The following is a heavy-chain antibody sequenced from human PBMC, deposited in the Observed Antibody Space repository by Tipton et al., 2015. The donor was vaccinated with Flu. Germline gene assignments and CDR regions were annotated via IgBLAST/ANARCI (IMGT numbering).Heavy chain of an antibody. CDR3: ARGYSSGLGRSFDY. CDR1: GFAFSYYS. Sequence: SLRLSCAASGFAFSYYSMNWVRQTPGKGLECVASIVPSLHTISPSTYYIDAVKGRFTISRDDAKNSLYLQMNSLRAEDTAVYYCARGYSSGLGRSFDYWGQGTLVTVSS. D-gene: IGHD6-19*01. CDR2: IVPSLHTISPST. J-gene: IGHJ4*02. V-gene: IGHV3-21*04.